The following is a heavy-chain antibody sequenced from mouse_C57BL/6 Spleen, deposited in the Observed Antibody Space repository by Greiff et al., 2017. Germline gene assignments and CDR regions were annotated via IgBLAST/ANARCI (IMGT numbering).Heavy chain of an antibody. D-gene: IGHD2-3*01. CDR2: IDPENGDT. J-gene: IGHJ4*01. V-gene: IGHV14-4*01. Sequence: EVQLQQSGAELVRPGASVKLSCTASGFNITDDYMHWVKQRPEQGLEWIGLIDPENGDTEYASKFQGKATLTADTSSNTAYLQLSTLTSEDNAVYYCTTRLLRLYALDYWGQGTSVTVSS. CDR1: GFNITDDY. CDR3: TTRLLRLYALDY.